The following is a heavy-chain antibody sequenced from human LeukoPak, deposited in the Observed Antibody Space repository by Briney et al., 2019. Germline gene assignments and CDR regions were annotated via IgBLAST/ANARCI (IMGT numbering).Heavy chain of an antibody. CDR3: ARRPISFCSSTSCYDY. CDR1: GYTFTGYY. Sequence: ASVNVSCKASGYTFTGYYMHWVRQAPGQGLEWMGRINPNSGGTNYAQKFQGRVTMTRDTSISTAYMELSRLRSDDTAVYYCARRPISFCSSTSCYDYWGQGTLVTVSS. J-gene: IGHJ4*02. V-gene: IGHV1-2*06. CDR2: INPNSGGT. D-gene: IGHD2-2*01.